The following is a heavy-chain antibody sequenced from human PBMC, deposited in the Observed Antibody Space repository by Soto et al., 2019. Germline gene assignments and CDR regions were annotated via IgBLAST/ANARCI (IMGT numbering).Heavy chain of an antibody. Sequence: SETLSLTCAVYGGSFSGYYWSWIRQPPGKGLEWIGEINHSGSTNYNPSLKSRVTISVDTSKNQFSLKLSSVTAADMAVYYCARGDIYYYDSSGPIDYWGQGTLVTVSS. CDR1: GGSFSGYY. J-gene: IGHJ4*02. V-gene: IGHV4-34*01. CDR3: ARGDIYYYDSSGPIDY. CDR2: INHSGST. D-gene: IGHD3-22*01.